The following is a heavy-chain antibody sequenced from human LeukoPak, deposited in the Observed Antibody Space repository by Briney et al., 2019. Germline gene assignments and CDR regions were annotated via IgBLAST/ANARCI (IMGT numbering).Heavy chain of an antibody. Sequence: SETLSLTCTVSGGSISSYYWSWIRQPAGKGLEWIGRIYTSGSTNYNPSLKSRVTMSADTSKNQFSLKLSSVTAADTAVYYCARGARHYYDSSGYYPRGYYYYYMDVWGKGTTVTVSS. D-gene: IGHD3-22*01. CDR2: IYTSGST. CDR1: GGSISSYY. J-gene: IGHJ6*03. V-gene: IGHV4-4*07. CDR3: ARGARHYYDSSGYYPRGYYYYYMDV.